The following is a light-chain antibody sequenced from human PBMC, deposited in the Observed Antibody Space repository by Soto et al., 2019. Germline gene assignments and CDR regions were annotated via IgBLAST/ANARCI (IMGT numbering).Light chain of an antibody. Sequence: DIQMTQSPSSVSASVGDRVTITCRARQDISSCVAWYQQKPGKAPKLLSSAASSLQSGVPRRFSGSGSGTDFTLIISSLQPEDFATYFCQQGDSFPCTFGGGTKVDIK. J-gene: IGKJ4*01. CDR2: AAS. V-gene: IGKV1-12*01. CDR3: QQGDSFPCT. CDR1: QDISSC.